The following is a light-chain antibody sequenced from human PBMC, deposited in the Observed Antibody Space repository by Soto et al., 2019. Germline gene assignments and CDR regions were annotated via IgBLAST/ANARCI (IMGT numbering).Light chain of an antibody. V-gene: IGKV3-20*01. CDR1: QSISSN. CDR2: GTS. CDR3: QQYGSSPLIT. J-gene: IGKJ5*01. Sequence: ASQSISSNLAWYQQKPGQPPRLLIYGTSSRATGIPDRFTGGGSGTDFTLTIGRLQPEDFAVYHCQQYGSSPLITFGQGTRLEIK.